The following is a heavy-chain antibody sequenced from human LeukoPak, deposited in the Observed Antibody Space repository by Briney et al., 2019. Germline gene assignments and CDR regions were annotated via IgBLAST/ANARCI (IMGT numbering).Heavy chain of an antibody. CDR2: IYSGGST. CDR3: ARDPNPDYYDSSGYYY. D-gene: IGHD3-22*01. V-gene: IGHV3-53*05. J-gene: IGHJ4*02. Sequence: GGSLRLSCAASGVTVSSNYMSWVRQAPGKGLEWVSVIYSGGSTYYADSVKGRFTISRDNSKNTLYLQMNSLRAEDTAVYYCARDPNPDYYDSSGYYYWGQGTLVTVSS. CDR1: GVTVSSNY.